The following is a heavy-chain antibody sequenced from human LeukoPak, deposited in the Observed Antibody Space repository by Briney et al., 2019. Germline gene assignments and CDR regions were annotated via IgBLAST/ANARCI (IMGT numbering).Heavy chain of an antibody. V-gene: IGHV3-21*01. CDR3: ARADCSSSTCYLRRSWFDP. J-gene: IGHJ5*02. Sequence: GGSLRLSCAASGFTLSNYDMNWVRQAPGKGLEWVSSISASSRYIYYKDSVRGRFTISRDDAKNSLYLEMNSLRAEDTAVYYCARADCSSSTCYLRRSWFDPWGQGTLVTVSS. D-gene: IGHD2-2*01. CDR1: GFTLSNYD. CDR2: ISASSRYI.